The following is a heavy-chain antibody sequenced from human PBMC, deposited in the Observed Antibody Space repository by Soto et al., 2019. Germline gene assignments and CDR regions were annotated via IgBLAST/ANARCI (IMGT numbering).Heavy chain of an antibody. V-gene: IGHV4-34*01. CDR1: GGSFSDYY. Sequence: QVQVQQWGAGLLKPSETLSLTCAVYGGSFSDYYGTWIRQSPGKGLEWIGEINHSGITYYNPSLKSRVTISVDTSKNQFSLTLTSVTDADTAVYYCVGTGTTDDFWGQGTLVTVSS. CDR2: INHSGIT. CDR3: VGTGTTDDF. J-gene: IGHJ1*01. D-gene: IGHD1-7*01.